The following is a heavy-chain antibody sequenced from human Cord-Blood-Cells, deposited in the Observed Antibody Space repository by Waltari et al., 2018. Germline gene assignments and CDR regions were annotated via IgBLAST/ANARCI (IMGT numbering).Heavy chain of an antibody. J-gene: IGHJ4*02. Sequence: QLQLQESGPGLVKPSETLSLTCTVSGGSISSSSYYWGWIRQPPGKGLEWIGSSYYSGSTYYNPSLKSRVTISVDTSKNQFSLKLSSVTAADTAVYYCARAYSSSYYFDYWGQGTLVTVSS. V-gene: IGHV4-39*01. CDR3: ARAYSSSYYFDY. CDR1: GGSISSSSYY. D-gene: IGHD6-6*01. CDR2: SYYSGST.